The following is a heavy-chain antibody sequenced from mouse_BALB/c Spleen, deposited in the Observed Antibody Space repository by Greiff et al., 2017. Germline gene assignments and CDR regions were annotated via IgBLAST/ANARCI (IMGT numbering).Heavy chain of an antibody. CDR1: GFTFSDYY. D-gene: IGHD1-2*01. J-gene: IGHJ3*01. CDR2: ISDGGSYT. V-gene: IGHV5-4*02. CDR3: ARDSTATWGFAY. Sequence: EVKLVESGGGLVKPGGSLKLSCAASGFTFSDYYMYWVRQTPEKRLEWVATISDGGSYTYYPDSVKGRFTISRDNAKNNLYLQMSSLKSEDTAMYYCARDSTATWGFAYWGQGTLVTVSA.